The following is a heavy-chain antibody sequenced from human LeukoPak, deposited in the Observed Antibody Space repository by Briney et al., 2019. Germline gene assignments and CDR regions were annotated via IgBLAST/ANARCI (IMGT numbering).Heavy chain of an antibody. V-gene: IGHV3-30*18. CDR1: GFTFSSYG. CDR2: ISYDGSNK. J-gene: IGHJ6*02. Sequence: GGSLRLSCAASGFTFSSYGMHWVRQAPGKGLEWVAVISYDGSNKYYADSVKGRFTISIDNSKNTLYLQMNSLRAEDTAVYYCAKDCGGPGSYDILTGYYEYYYYGMDVWGQGTTVTVSS. CDR3: AKDCGGPGSYDILTGYYEYYYYGMDV. D-gene: IGHD3-9*01.